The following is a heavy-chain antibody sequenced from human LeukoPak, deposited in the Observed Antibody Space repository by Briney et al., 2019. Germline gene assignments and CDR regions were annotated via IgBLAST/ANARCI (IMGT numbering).Heavy chain of an antibody. D-gene: IGHD2-2*01. CDR2: VFYTGST. J-gene: IGHJ3*01. Sequence: SETLSLTCTVSGDSISDYYWSWIRQPPGKGLEWIAYVFYTGSTNYNPSLKSRVTISEDTTKNQFSLRLTSVTAADTAVYYCARRSPCTSARCFDAFDLWGQGILVTVSS. CDR1: GDSISDYY. CDR3: ARRSPCTSARCFDAFDL. V-gene: IGHV4-59*08.